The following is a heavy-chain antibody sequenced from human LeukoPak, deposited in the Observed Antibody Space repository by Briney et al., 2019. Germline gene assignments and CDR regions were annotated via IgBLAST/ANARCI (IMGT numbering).Heavy chain of an antibody. CDR3: ARGSRITIFGVVDHMDV. V-gene: IGHV3-23*01. J-gene: IGHJ6*03. CDR2: ISGSGGST. Sequence: PGGSLRLSCAASGFTFSRYAMSWVRQAPGKGLEWVSGISGSGGSTYYADSVKGRFTISRDNSKNTLYLQMNSLRAEDTAVYYCARGSRITIFGVVDHMDVWGKGTTVTVSS. D-gene: IGHD3-3*01. CDR1: GFTFSRYA.